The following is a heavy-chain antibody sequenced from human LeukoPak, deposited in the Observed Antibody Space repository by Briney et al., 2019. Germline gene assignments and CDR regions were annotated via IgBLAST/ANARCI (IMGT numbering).Heavy chain of an antibody. D-gene: IGHD3-9*01. CDR2: IYYSGTT. V-gene: IGHV4-39*01. CDR1: GGSINSNSHH. CDR3: ARRGDILTDYAFDY. Sequence: PSETLSLTCSVSGGSINSNSHHWDWIRQAPGKGLEGIGNIYYSGTTSYNPSLKSRVTIYVDTSKNQFSLRLSSVTAADTAVYYCARRGDILTDYAFDYWGQGTLVTVSS. J-gene: IGHJ4*02.